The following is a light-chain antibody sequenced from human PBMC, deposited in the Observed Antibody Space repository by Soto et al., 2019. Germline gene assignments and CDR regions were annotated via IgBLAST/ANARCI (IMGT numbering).Light chain of an antibody. V-gene: IGLV2-23*02. Sequence: QSALTQPASVSGSPGQSITISCTGTSSDFGNYNLVSWYQQHPGKVPKLILFEVNKRPSGVSGRFSGSKSGNTASLTISGLQAEDEADYYCCSFISSNTHVFGTGTKLTVL. CDR1: SSDFGNYNL. J-gene: IGLJ1*01. CDR3: CSFISSNTHV. CDR2: EVN.